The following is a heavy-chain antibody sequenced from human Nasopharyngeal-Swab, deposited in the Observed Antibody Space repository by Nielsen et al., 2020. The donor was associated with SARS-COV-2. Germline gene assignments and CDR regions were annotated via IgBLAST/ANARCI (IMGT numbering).Heavy chain of an antibody. CDR2: ISGSGGST. D-gene: IGHD4-17*01. CDR1: GFTFSSYA. J-gene: IGHJ4*02. Sequence: GSLKISCAASGFTFSSYAMSWVRQAPGKGLEWVSAISGSGGSTYYADSVKGRFTISRDNSKNTLYLQMNSLRAEDTAVYYCAKSKGYYGDYYFDYWGQGTLVTVSS. V-gene: IGHV3-23*01. CDR3: AKSKGYYGDYYFDY.